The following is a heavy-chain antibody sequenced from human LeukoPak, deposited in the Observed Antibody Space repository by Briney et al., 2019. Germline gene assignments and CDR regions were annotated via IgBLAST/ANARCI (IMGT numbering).Heavy chain of an antibody. CDR1: GFTFSSYG. CDR2: ISYDGSNK. V-gene: IGHV3-30*18. J-gene: IGHJ4*02. CDR3: AKEGFTFGGLTPSRDATYYFDY. Sequence: GRSLRLSCAASGFTFSSYGMHWVRQAPGKGLEWVAVISYDGSNKYYADSVKGRFTISRDNSKNTLYLQMNSLRAEDTAVYYCAKEGFTFGGLTPSRDATYYFDYWGQGTLVTVSS. D-gene: IGHD3-16*01.